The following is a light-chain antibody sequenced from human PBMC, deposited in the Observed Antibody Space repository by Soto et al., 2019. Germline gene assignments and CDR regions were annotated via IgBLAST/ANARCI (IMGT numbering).Light chain of an antibody. Sequence: QSVLTQPASVSGSPGQSITISCTGTSSDVGGYNYVSWYQHHPGKAPKLIIYDVSNRPSGVSIRFSGSKSDNTASLTTSAPQPDDEPDYPCSSYTTSDTRQIVLGTGTKVXVL. V-gene: IGLV2-14*03. J-gene: IGLJ1*01. CDR1: SSDVGGYNY. CDR3: SSYTTSDTRQIV. CDR2: DVS.